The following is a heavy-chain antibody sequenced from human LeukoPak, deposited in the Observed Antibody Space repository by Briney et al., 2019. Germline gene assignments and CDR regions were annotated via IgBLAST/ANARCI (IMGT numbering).Heavy chain of an antibody. V-gene: IGHV1-69*13. J-gene: IGHJ4*02. CDR1: GGTFSSYA. CDR2: IIPIFGTA. D-gene: IGHD3-10*01. CDR3: ARVPDYYGSGYYCFDY. Sequence: ASVKVSCKASGGTFSSYAISWVRQAPGQGLEWMGGIIPIFGTANYAQKFQGRVTITADESTSTAYMELSSLRSEDTAVYYCARVPDYYGSGYYCFDYWGQGTLVTVSS.